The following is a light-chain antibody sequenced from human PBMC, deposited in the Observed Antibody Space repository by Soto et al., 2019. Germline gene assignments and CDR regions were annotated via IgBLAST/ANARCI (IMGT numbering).Light chain of an antibody. CDR2: RAS. CDR3: LQYNSCPWT. J-gene: IGKJ1*01. CDR1: QSISGW. Sequence: DIQMTQSPSTLSASVGDRVTITCRASQSISGWLAWYQQKPGKAPNLLIYRASNLEGGVPSRFSGSGSGTEFTLTISSLQPDDFATYYCLQYNSCPWTFGQGTKVEIK. V-gene: IGKV1-5*03.